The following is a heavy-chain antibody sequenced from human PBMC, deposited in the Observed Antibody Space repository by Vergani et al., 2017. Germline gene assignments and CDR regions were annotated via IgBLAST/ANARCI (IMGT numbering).Heavy chain of an antibody. Sequence: QVQLQQWGAGLLKPSETLSLTCAIYGGSFSGYYWSWIRQPPGKGLEWIGEINHSGSTNYNPSLKSRVTISVDTSKNQFSLKLSSVTAADTAVYYCAGAAARRQYYYYYYMDVWGKGTTVTVSS. J-gene: IGHJ6*03. CDR1: GGSFSGYY. D-gene: IGHD6-6*01. V-gene: IGHV4-34*01. CDR3: AGAAARRQYYYYYYMDV. CDR2: INHSGST.